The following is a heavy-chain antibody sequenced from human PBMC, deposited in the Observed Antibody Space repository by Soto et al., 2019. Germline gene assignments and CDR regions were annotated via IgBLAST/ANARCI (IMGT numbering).Heavy chain of an antibody. CDR2: IYHSGST. CDR3: ARVGEIVTIFGVVTPYGMDV. J-gene: IGHJ6*02. V-gene: IGHV4-4*02. CDR1: GGSISSSNW. D-gene: IGHD3-3*01. Sequence: SETLSLTCAVSGGSISSSNWWSWVRQPPGKGLEWIGEIYHSGSTNYNPSLKSRVTISVDKSKNQFSLKLSSVTAADTAVYYCARVGEIVTIFGVVTPYGMDVWGQGTTVTVSS.